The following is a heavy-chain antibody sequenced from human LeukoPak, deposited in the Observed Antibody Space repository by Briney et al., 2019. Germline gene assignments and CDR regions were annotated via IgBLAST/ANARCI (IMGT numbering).Heavy chain of an antibody. Sequence: GGSLRLSCAASGFSFSTYSMNWVRQAPGKGLEWVSSIDYSSKYIYTAYSLKGRFTTSRDNAKNSLDLQMNSLKAEDTAVYYCATPAAGPGAEYSQYWGQGTLVIVSS. V-gene: IGHV3-21*01. J-gene: IGHJ1*01. D-gene: IGHD6-13*01. CDR3: ATPAAGPGAEYSQY. CDR1: GFSFSTYS. CDR2: IDYSSKYI.